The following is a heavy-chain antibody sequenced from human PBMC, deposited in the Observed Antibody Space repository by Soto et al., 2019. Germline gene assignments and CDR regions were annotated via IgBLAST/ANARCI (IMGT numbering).Heavy chain of an antibody. D-gene: IGHD1-26*01. V-gene: IGHV1-3*05. CDR3: AREGGSYGGPWFEP. CDR1: GYTFTSYA. J-gene: IGHJ5*02. Sequence: QVQLVQSGAEEKKPGASVKVSCKASGYTFTSYAMHWVRQAPGQRLERMGWINAGNGNTKYSQKFQGSVTINRDTSESTAYMELSSLRSEDTAVYYCAREGGSYGGPWFEPWGQGTLVTVSS. CDR2: INAGNGNT.